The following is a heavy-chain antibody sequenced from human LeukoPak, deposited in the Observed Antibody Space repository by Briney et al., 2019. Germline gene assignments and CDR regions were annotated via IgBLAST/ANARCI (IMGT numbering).Heavy chain of an antibody. CDR3: ARDGVAGAFDY. V-gene: IGHV3-30*02. CDR2: IRYDGGNK. D-gene: IGHD6-19*01. CDR1: GFTFSSYG. Sequence: GGSLRLSCAASGFTFSSYGMHWVRQAPGKGLEWVAFIRYDGGNKYYADSVKGRFTISRDNSKNTLYLQMNSLRAEDTAVYYCARDGVAGAFDYWGQGTLVTVSS. J-gene: IGHJ4*02.